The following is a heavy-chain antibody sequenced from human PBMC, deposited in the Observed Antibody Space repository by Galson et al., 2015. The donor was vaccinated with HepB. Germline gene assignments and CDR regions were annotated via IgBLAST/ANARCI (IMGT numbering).Heavy chain of an antibody. CDR2: ISSNGGST. V-gene: IGHV3-64D*06. J-gene: IGHJ4*02. D-gene: IGHD6-19*01. CDR3: ARGRRESIAVAAYYFDY. Sequence: SLRLSCAASGFTFSSYAMHWVRQAPGKGLEYVSAISSNGGSTYYADSVKGRFTISRDNSKNTLYLQMSSLRAEDTAVYYCARGRRESIAVAAYYFDYWGQGTLVTVSS. CDR1: GFTFSSYA.